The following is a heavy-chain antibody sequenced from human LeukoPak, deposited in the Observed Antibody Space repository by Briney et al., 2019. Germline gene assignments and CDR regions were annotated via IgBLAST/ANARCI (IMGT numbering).Heavy chain of an antibody. V-gene: IGHV3-21*01. Sequence: GGSLRLSCAASGFTFSSYWMSWVRQAPGKGLEWVSSISSSSSYIYYSDSVKGRFTISRDNAKNSLYLQMNSLRAEDTAVYYCARDGGGYGIDYWGQGTLVTVSS. CDR1: GFTFSSYW. J-gene: IGHJ4*02. D-gene: IGHD5-12*01. CDR2: ISSSSSYI. CDR3: ARDGGGYGIDY.